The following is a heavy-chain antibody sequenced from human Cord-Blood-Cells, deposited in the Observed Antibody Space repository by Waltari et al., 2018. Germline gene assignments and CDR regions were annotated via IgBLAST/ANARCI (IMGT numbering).Heavy chain of an antibody. Sequence: EVQLVESGGGLVQPGGSLRPSCAASGSTFSRDSVNWVRQAPGKGLVSISSISSSSSYIYYADSVKGRFTISRDNAKNSLYLQMNSLSAEDTAVYDCARDSGDYVWGSYRYFDYWGQGTLVTVSS. V-gene: IGHV3-21*01. D-gene: IGHD3-16*02. CDR1: GSTFSRDS. CDR2: ISSSSSYI. J-gene: IGHJ4*02. CDR3: ARDSGDYVWGSYRYFDY.